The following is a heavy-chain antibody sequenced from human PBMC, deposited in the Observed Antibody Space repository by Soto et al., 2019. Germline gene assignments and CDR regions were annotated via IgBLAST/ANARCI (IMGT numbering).Heavy chain of an antibody. CDR2: IYYSGST. J-gene: IGHJ4*02. CDR3: ARHDCSSTSCYYSASYYFDY. CDR1: GGSISSYY. Sequence: SETLSLTCTVSGGSISSYYWSWIRQPPGKGLEWIGYIYYSGSTNYNPSLKSRVTISVDTSKNQFSLKLSSVTAADTAVYYCARHDCSSTSCYYSASYYFDYWGQGTLVTVSS. D-gene: IGHD2-2*01. V-gene: IGHV4-59*08.